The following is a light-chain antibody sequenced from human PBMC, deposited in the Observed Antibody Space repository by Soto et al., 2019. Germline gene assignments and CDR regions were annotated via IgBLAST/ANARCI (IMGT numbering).Light chain of an antibody. CDR3: SLYASTNTFM. Sequence: QSALTQPASVSGSPGQSITISCTGTSSDIGRHNLVSWYQQHPGKPPKLMIYEATKRPSGVSNRFSGSKSGNTASLTISGLQAEDEADYYCSLYASTNTFMFGGGTKLTVL. CDR1: SSDIGRHNL. J-gene: IGLJ3*02. CDR2: EAT. V-gene: IGLV2-23*02.